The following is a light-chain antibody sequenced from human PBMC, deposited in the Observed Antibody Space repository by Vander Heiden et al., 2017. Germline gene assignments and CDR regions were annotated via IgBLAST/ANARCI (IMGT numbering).Light chain of an antibody. CDR1: QRISTW. CDR2: KAS. CDR3: QQYNGYPWT. J-gene: IGKJ1*01. V-gene: IGKV1-5*03. Sequence: DIQMTQSPSTLSAPVGDRVTITCRASQRISTWLAWYQQKPGKAPKLLIYKASSLESGVPSRFSGSESGTEFTLTISSLQPDDFATYYCQQYNGYPWTFGQGTKVEIK.